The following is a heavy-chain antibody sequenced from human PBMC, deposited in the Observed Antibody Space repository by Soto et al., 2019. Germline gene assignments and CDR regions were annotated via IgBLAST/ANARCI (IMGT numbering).Heavy chain of an antibody. CDR1: GDTFRRHV. CDR3: ATHPRGIGMFDY. CDR2: ITPIFDST. V-gene: IGHV1-69*12. Sequence: QVQLVQSGAEVKKPGSSVKVSCQASGDTFRRHVINWVRQAPGQGLEWMGGITPIFDSTNYAQKFQGRVTITADESTSTSYMELWSLRSEDTAVYYCATHPRGIGMFDYWGQGTLVTVSS. D-gene: IGHD1-26*01. J-gene: IGHJ4*02.